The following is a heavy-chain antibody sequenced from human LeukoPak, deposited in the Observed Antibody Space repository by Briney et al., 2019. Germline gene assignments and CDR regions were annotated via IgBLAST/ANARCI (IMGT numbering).Heavy chain of an antibody. D-gene: IGHD6-13*01. J-gene: IGHJ4*02. Sequence: ASVKVSCKASGYTFTGYYMHWVRQAPGQGPEWMGWINPNSGGTNYAQKFQGRVTMTRDTSISTAYMELSRLRSDDTAVYYCARISSSFPLGSPIDYWGQGTLVTVSS. CDR1: GYTFTGYY. V-gene: IGHV1-2*02. CDR2: INPNSGGT. CDR3: ARISSSFPLGSPIDY.